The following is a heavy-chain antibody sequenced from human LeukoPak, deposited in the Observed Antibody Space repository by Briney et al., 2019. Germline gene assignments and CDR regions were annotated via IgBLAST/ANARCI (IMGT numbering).Heavy chain of an antibody. CDR1: GYTFTGYY. Sequence: ASVKVPCKASGYTFTGYYMHWVRQAPGQGLEWMGWINPNSGGTNYAQKFQGRVTMTRDTSISTAYMELSRLRSDDTAVYYCARKRNSYDAFDIWGQGTMVTVSS. V-gene: IGHV1-2*02. CDR2: INPNSGGT. CDR3: ARKRNSYDAFDI. J-gene: IGHJ3*02. D-gene: IGHD2/OR15-2a*01.